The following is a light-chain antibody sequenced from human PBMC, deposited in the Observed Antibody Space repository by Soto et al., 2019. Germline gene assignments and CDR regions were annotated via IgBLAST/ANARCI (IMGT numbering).Light chain of an antibody. J-gene: IGLJ1*01. CDR2: DVN. V-gene: IGLV2-14*01. CDR3: FSFTTTSTHV. CDR1: SSDVGAYDS. Sequence: QSALTQPASLSGSPGQSITISCTGTSSDVGAYDSVSWFRQHPGKAPKLMISDVNNRPSGVSNRFSGSKSGNTAYLTISGLQVEDEADYFCFSFTTTSTHVFGTGTKGTVL.